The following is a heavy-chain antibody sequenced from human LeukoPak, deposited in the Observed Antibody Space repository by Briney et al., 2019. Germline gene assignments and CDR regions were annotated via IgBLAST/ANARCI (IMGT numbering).Heavy chain of an antibody. V-gene: IGHV4-39*01. Sequence: SETLSLTCIVSGGSISSSSYYWGWIRQPPGKGLEWIGSIYYSGSTYYNPSLKSRVTISVHTSKNRSSLNRSSAAAADTAVYCSARLSTSSGGYFDYWGQGTLVTVSS. J-gene: IGHJ4*02. CDR2: IYYSGST. CDR3: ARLSTSSGGYFDY. D-gene: IGHD3-3*02. CDR1: GGSISSSSYY.